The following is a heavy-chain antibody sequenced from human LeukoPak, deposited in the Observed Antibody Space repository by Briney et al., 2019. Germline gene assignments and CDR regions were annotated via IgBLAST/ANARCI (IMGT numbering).Heavy chain of an antibody. J-gene: IGHJ6*02. CDR2: VNSDGSST. Sequence: GGSLRLSCAASGFTFTSYWMHWVRQAPGKGLVWVSRVNSDGSSTTYADSVKGRFTISRDNAKNTLYLQMNSLRAEYTAVYYCARGRYYGMDVWGQGTTVTVSS. V-gene: IGHV3-74*01. CDR3: ARGRYYGMDV. CDR1: GFTFTSYW.